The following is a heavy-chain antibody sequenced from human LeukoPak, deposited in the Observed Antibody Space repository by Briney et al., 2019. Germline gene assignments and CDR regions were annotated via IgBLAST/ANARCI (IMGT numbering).Heavy chain of an antibody. D-gene: IGHD3-16*01. CDR2: ISNNGGYT. CDR1: GFTFSSSA. Sequence: GGSLRLSCAASGFTFSSSAMSWVRQAPGKGLEWVSAISNNGGYTYYADSVQGRFTISRDNSKNTLYLQMNSLRAEDTAVYYCAKYVTFPDYFDYWGQGTLVTVSS. CDR3: AKYVTFPDYFDY. J-gene: IGHJ4*02. V-gene: IGHV3-23*01.